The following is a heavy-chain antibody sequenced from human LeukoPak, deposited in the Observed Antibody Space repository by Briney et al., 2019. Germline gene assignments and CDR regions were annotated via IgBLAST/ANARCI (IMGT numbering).Heavy chain of an antibody. CDR2: ISAYNGNT. Sequence: ASVKVSCKASGGTFSSYAISWVRQAPGQGLEWMGWISAYNGNTNYAQKLQGRVTMTTDTSTSTAYMELRSLRSDDTAVYYCAREFGPRGNIVVVPAARDYYGMDVWGQGTTVTVSS. V-gene: IGHV1-18*01. J-gene: IGHJ6*02. D-gene: IGHD2-2*01. CDR3: AREFGPRGNIVVVPAARDYYGMDV. CDR1: GGTFSSYA.